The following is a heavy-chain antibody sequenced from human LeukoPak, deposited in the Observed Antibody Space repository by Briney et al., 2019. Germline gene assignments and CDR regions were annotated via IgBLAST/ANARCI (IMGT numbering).Heavy chain of an antibody. D-gene: IGHD3-9*01. CDR2: ISGSGGST. CDR3: AKAPNYDIFAHPFDY. J-gene: IGHJ4*02. Sequence: HAGGSLRLSCAASGFTFSSYAMSWVRQAPGKGLEWVSAISGSGGSTYYADSVKGRFTISRDNSKNTLYPQMNSLRAEDTAVYYCAKAPNYDIFAHPFDYWGQGTLVTVSS. V-gene: IGHV3-23*01. CDR1: GFTFSSYA.